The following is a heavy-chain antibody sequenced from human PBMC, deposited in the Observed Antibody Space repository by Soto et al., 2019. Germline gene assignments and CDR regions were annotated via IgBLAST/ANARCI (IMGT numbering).Heavy chain of an antibody. D-gene: IGHD1-26*01. CDR2: IWFDGTRE. V-gene: IGHV3-33*01. CDR3: ARDLSVGGLDGSVI. J-gene: IGHJ3*02. CDR1: GFSLTNYG. Sequence: QVQLVASGGGVVQPGMSLRLSCEVSGFSLTNYGTHWVRQAPGKGLEWVALIWFDGTRENHADSVEGRFTISRDISRNTLYLQMNSLRAEDTAVYYCARDLSVGGLDGSVIWGQGTMVTVSS.